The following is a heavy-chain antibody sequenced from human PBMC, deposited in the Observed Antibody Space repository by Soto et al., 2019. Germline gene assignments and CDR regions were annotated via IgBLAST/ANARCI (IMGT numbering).Heavy chain of an antibody. D-gene: IGHD1-26*01. V-gene: IGHV3-30*18. CDR2: ISYDGSNK. CDR1: GFTFSSYG. Sequence: QVQLVESGGGVVQPGRSLRLSCVASGFTFSSYGMHWVRQAPGKGLEWVAIISYDGSNKYYADSVKGRFTISRDNSKNTRYLQMNSLRAEDTSVYYCAKEGGLSGSYYISSSYYFDYWGQGTLVTVSS. J-gene: IGHJ4*02. CDR3: AKEGGLSGSYYISSSYYFDY.